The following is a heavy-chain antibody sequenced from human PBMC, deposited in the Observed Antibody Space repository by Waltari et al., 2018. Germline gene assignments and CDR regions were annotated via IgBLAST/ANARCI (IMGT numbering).Heavy chain of an antibody. D-gene: IGHD5-18*01. CDR2: IGTYNGIA. V-gene: IGHV1-18*01. CDR3: ARAGYGVPTYTYYGMDV. CDR1: GYTFNHYG. Sequence: QVHLVQSGPAVKRPGASVKVSCKASGYTFNHYGISWVRQAPGHGLEWMGWIGTYNGIANYAQRVEDRVTMTVDSPTSTAYMELRNLRSDDTGIYYCARAGYGVPTYTYYGMDVWGQGTTVTVSS. J-gene: IGHJ6*02.